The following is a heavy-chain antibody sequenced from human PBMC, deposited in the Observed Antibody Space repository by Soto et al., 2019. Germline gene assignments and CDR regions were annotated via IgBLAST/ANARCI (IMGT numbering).Heavy chain of an antibody. CDR1: GFPFNNAW. CDR2: VKSKADGGSG. D-gene: IGHD1-26*01. CDR3: TTDSRTTLPEIRFDY. V-gene: IGHV3-15*07. Sequence: GGSLRLSCAASGFPFNNAWINWVRQVPGKGLEWVGRVKSKADGGSGNYAAPVKGRLVVSRDDSKNKVYLQMNSLKIEDTGVYYCTTDSRTTLPEIRFDYWGHGTQVTVSS. J-gene: IGHJ4*01.